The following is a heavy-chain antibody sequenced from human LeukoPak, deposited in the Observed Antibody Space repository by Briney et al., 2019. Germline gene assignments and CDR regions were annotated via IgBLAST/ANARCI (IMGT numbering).Heavy chain of an antibody. Sequence: PGGSLRLSCVASGFTFSNYGMHWVRQAPGKGPEWVAFMYYDGSNKYYADSVKGRFTISRDNPKNTLYLQMSSLRPEDTAVYYCAKVNRITARAFDIWGQGTMVIVSS. CDR2: MYYDGSNK. CDR1: GFTFSNYG. D-gene: IGHD6-6*01. J-gene: IGHJ3*02. CDR3: AKVNRITARAFDI. V-gene: IGHV3-30*02.